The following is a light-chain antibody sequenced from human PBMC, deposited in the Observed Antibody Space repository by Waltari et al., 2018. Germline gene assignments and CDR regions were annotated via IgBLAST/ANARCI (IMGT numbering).Light chain of an antibody. Sequence: EIVLTQSPGTASLSPGERVTLSCRASQSVGSSRLAWYPQKPGQAPRLVLYRASRRATGSPDRFSGSGAGTDCSLTISRLEPEDFAVYYCQQHGTLPATFGQGTKVEIK. V-gene: IGKV3-20*01. CDR3: QQHGTLPAT. CDR1: QSVGSSR. CDR2: RAS. J-gene: IGKJ1*01.